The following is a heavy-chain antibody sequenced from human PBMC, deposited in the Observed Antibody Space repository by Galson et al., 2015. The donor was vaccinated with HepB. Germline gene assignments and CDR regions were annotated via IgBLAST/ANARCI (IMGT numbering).Heavy chain of an antibody. V-gene: IGHV3-15*01. J-gene: IGHJ4*02. D-gene: IGHD3-10*01. CDR3: TTELLWFGEPPPWRTPFDY. CDR2: IKSKTDGGTT. CDR1: GFTFSNAW. Sequence: SLRLSCAASGFTFSNAWMSWVRQAPGKGLEWVGRIKSKTDGGTTDYAAPVKGRFTISRDDSKNTLYLQMNSLKTEDTAVYYCTTELLWFGEPPPWRTPFDYWGQGTLVTVSS.